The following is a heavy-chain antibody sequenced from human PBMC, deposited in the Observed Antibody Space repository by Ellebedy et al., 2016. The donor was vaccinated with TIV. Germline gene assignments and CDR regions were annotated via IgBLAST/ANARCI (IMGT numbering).Heavy chain of an antibody. CDR2: LYSSGST. V-gene: IGHV4-39*01. Sequence: SETLSLTCTVSGGSISRSSYYWGCTRQPPQTGLEWIASLYSSGSTYYNPSLKSPVTISVDTSKNQFSLRLTSVTAADTAVYYCARWFGELLYVRWFDPWGQGTLVTVSS. CDR3: ARWFGELLYVRWFDP. CDR1: GGSISRSSYY. J-gene: IGHJ5*02. D-gene: IGHD3-10*01.